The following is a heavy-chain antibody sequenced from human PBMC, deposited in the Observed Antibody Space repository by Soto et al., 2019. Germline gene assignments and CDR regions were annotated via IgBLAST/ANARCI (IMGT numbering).Heavy chain of an antibody. J-gene: IGHJ4*02. CDR1: GYSFTNYC. V-gene: IGHV5-51*01. CDR3: ARHKYSGYDSRDFDY. D-gene: IGHD5-12*01. CDR2: IYPGDSDT. Sequence: GVPLRVSCRGAGYSFTNYCIGWVRQMTGKGLEWMGIIYPGDSDTRYSPSFQGQVTISADKSISTAYLQWSSLKASDTAMYYCARHKYSGYDSRDFDYWGQGTLLTVPS.